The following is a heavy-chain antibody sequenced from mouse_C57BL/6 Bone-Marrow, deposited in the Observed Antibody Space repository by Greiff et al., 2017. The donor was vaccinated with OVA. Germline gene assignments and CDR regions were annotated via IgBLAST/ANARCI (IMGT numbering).Heavy chain of an antibody. V-gene: IGHV1-61*01. CDR1: GYTFTSYW. Sequence: QVQLQQPGAELVRPGSSVKLSCKASGYTFTSYWMDWVKQRPGQGLEWIGNIYPSDSETHYNQKFKDKATLTVDKSSSTAYMQLSSLTSEDSAVYYCARLGPSSPQGIAYWGQGTLVTVSA. CDR3: ARLGPSSPQGIAY. J-gene: IGHJ3*01. CDR2: IYPSDSET.